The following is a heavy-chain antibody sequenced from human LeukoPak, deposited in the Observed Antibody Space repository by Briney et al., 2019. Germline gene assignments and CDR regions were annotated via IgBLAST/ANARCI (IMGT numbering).Heavy chain of an antibody. CDR1: GFTVSSNY. CDR2: IYSGGST. V-gene: IGHV3-53*01. Sequence: PGGSLRLSCAASGFTVSSNYMSWVRQAPGKGLEWVSVIYSGGSTYYADSVKGRFTISRDNSKNTLYLQINSLRAEDTAVYYCARVSSGYDWTFDYWGQGTLVTVSS. CDR3: ARVSSGYDWTFDY. J-gene: IGHJ4*02. D-gene: IGHD5-12*01.